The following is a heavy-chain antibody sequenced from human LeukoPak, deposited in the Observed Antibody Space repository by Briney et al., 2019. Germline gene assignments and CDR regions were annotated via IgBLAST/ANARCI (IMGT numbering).Heavy chain of an antibody. J-gene: IGHJ4*02. V-gene: IGHV1-8*01. CDR3: ATAYYDILTGYFKVYDY. Sequence: GASVKVSCKASGYTFTSYDINWVRQATGQGLVWMGWMNPNSGNTGYAQKFQGRVTMTRNTSISTAYMELSSLRSEDTAVYYCATAYYDILTGYFKVYDYWGQGTLVTVSS. D-gene: IGHD3-9*01. CDR1: GYTFTSYD. CDR2: MNPNSGNT.